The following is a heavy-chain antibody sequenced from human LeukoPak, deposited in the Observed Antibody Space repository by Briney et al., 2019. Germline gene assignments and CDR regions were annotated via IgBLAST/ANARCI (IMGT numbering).Heavy chain of an antibody. CDR1: GFTFSSYS. CDR3: ARVLVAGTNY. CDR2: ISSSSSYI. D-gene: IGHD6-19*01. Sequence: GGSLRLSGAASGFTFSSYSMNWVRQAPGKGLEWVSSISSSSSYIYYADSVKGRFTISRDNAKNSLYLQMNSLRAEDTAVYYCARVLVAGTNYWGQGTLVTVSS. J-gene: IGHJ4*02. V-gene: IGHV3-21*01.